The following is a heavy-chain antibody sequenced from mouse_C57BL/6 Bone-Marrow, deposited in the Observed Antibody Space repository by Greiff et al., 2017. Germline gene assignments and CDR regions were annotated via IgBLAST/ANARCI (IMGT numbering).Heavy chain of an antibody. CDR3: ARSDYGSSVDY. CDR2: INPYNGGT. J-gene: IGHJ2*01. V-gene: IGHV1-19*01. Sequence: VQLQQSGPVLVKPGASVKMSCKASGYTFTDYYMNWVKQSHGKSLEWIGVINPYNGGTSYNQKFKGKATLTVDKSSSTAYMELNSLTSEDSAVYYCARSDYGSSVDYWGQGTTLTVSA. CDR1: GYTFTDYY. D-gene: IGHD1-1*01.